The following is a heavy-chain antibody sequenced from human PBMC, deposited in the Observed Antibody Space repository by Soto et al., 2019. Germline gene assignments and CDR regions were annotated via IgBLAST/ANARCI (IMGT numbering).Heavy chain of an antibody. CDR3: AGTYYGYTDS. V-gene: IGHV4-31*03. Sequence: QVQLQESGPGLVKPSQTLSLTCTVSGVSISNGGYYWSWIRHHPGKGLEWIGYIYYSGSTYYNPSLKGRVTIAVDTCKNQFSLKLSSVTAADTAVYYCAGTYYGYTDSWGQGTLVTVSS. CDR2: IYYSGST. J-gene: IGHJ4*02. CDR1: GVSISNGGYY. D-gene: IGHD1-26*01.